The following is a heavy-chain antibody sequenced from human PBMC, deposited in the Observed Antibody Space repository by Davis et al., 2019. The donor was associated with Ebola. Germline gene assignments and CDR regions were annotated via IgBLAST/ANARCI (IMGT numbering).Heavy chain of an antibody. CDR2: IYYSGST. CDR1: GGSVSSGSYY. Sequence: SETLSLTCTVSGGSVSSGSYYWSWIRQPPGKGLEWIGYIYYSGSTNYNPSLNSRVTISVDTSKNQFSLKQSSVTAADTSVYYCARGLCSSTSCFYYYYGLDVWGQGTTVTVSS. J-gene: IGHJ6*02. D-gene: IGHD2-2*01. V-gene: IGHV4-61*01. CDR3: ARGLCSSTSCFYYYYGLDV.